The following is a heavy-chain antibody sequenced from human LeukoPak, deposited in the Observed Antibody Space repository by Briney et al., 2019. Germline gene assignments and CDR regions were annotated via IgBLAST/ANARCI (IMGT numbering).Heavy chain of an antibody. V-gene: IGHV4-61*02. CDR2: IYTSGST. CDR3: ARGVRGVIPH. Sequence: SETLSLTCTVSGGSISSGSYYWSWIRQPAGKGLEWIGRIYTSGSTNYNPSLKSRVTISVDTSKNQFSLKLSSVTAADTAVYYCARGVRGVIPHWGQGTLVTVSS. D-gene: IGHD3-10*01. J-gene: IGHJ4*02. CDR1: GGSISSGSYY.